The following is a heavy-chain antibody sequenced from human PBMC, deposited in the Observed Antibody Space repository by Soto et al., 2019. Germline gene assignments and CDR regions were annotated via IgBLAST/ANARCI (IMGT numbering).Heavy chain of an antibody. J-gene: IGHJ4*02. D-gene: IGHD5-12*01. CDR2: IYTSGST. CDR1: GGSINDYY. V-gene: IGHV4-4*07. CDR3: ARERREEIHDGYDLDC. Sequence: PSETLSLTCTVSGGSINDYYWGWIRQPAGKGLEWIGRIYTSGSTDYNPSLKSRVTISMDTSKNQFYLKVTSMTAADTAVYYCARERREEIHDGYDLDCWGQGTLVTVPQ.